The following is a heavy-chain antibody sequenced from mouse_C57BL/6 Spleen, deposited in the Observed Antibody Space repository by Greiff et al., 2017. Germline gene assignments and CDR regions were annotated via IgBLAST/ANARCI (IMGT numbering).Heavy chain of an antibody. CDR2: ISDGGSYT. J-gene: IGHJ3*01. D-gene: IGHD2-4*01. V-gene: IGHV5-4*01. CDR1: GFTFSSYA. Sequence: EVMLVESGGGLVKPGGSLKLSCAASGFTFSSYAMSWVRQTPEKRLAWVATISDGGSYTYYPDNVKGRFTISRDNAKNNLYLQMSHLKSEDTAMYYCARDLEGLRPFAYWGQGTLVTVSA. CDR3: ARDLEGLRPFAY.